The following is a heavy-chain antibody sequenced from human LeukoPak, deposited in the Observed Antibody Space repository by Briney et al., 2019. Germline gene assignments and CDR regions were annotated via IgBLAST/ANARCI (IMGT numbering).Heavy chain of an antibody. J-gene: IGHJ5*02. CDR2: IYTSGST. V-gene: IGHV4-4*07. Sequence: SETLSLTCTASGGSISSYYWSWIRQPAGKGLEWIGRIYTSGSTNYNPSLKSRVTMSVDTSKNQFSLKLSSVTAADTAVYYCARDLEGVEMATEWFDPWGQGTLVTVSS. CDR1: GGSISSYY. CDR3: ARDLEGVEMATEWFDP. D-gene: IGHD5-24*01.